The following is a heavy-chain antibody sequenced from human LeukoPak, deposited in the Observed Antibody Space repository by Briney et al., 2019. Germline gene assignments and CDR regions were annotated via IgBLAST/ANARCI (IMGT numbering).Heavy chain of an antibody. D-gene: IGHD6-13*01. Sequence: GGSLRLSCAASGFTFSSYGMHWVRQAPGKGLEWVAVIWYDGSNKYYADSVKGRFTISRDNSKNTLYLQMNSLRAEDTAVYYCARQRYSSNYYYGMDVWGRGTTVTVSS. V-gene: IGHV3-33*01. CDR2: IWYDGSNK. CDR1: GFTFSSYG. J-gene: IGHJ6*02. CDR3: ARQRYSSNYYYGMDV.